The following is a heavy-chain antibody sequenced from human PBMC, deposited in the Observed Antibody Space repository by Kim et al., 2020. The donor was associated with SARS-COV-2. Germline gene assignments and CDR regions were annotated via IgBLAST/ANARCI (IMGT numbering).Heavy chain of an antibody. CDR2: ISSDGTDK. V-gene: IGHV3-30*04. CDR1: GFTFSSYA. Sequence: GGSLRLSCAASGFTFSSYAMHWVRQAPGKGLEWVAVISSDGTDKYYADSVKGRFTISRDNSKNTVYLQMNSLRAEETAVYYCAREPAAARYHYYCMDVWGHGTTVTVSS. J-gene: IGHJ6*02. CDR3: AREPAAARYHYYCMDV. D-gene: IGHD6-13*01.